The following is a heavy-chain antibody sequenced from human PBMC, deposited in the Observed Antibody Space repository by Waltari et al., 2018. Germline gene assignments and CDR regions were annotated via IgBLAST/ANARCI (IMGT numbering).Heavy chain of an antibody. CDR3: ARGPTYSNSFDY. CDR1: NGSMNNFY. D-gene: IGHD4-4*01. J-gene: IGHJ4*02. V-gene: IGHV4-59*01. CDR2: VYPSGTT. Sequence: QVQLQESGPGLVKPSETLSLTCTVSNGSMNNFYWSWIRQPPGKGLEWIAYVYPSGTTYYNPSLKGRVTISLDTSTNHFSLRLNSVATADTAVYYSARGPTYSNSFDYWGQGTLITVSS.